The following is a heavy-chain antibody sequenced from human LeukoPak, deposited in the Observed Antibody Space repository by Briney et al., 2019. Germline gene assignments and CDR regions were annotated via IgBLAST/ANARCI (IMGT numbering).Heavy chain of an antibody. J-gene: IGHJ4*02. Sequence: GGSLRLSCAASGFTFSSYSMNWVRQAPGKGLEWVSSISSSSSYIYYADSVKGRFTISRDNAKNSLYLQMNSLRAEDTAVYYCARGDIVVVVAAAFDYWGQGTLVTVSS. CDR3: ARGDIVVVVAAAFDY. CDR1: GFTFSSYS. D-gene: IGHD2-15*01. CDR2: ISSSSSYI. V-gene: IGHV3-21*01.